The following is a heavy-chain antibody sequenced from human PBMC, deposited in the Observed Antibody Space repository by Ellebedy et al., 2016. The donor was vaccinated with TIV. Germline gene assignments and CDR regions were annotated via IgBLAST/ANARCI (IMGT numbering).Heavy chain of an antibody. CDR1: GFTFNTHA. Sequence: GESLKISCAASGFTFNTHAMHWVRQAPGKGLEWVALISYDGRTTYYAESVRGRFTISRDNSKNTLFLEMNSLRTEDTALYFCARDGGWEVLWGLSGYWGQGTLVTVSS. D-gene: IGHD1-26*01. V-gene: IGHV3-30*04. CDR2: ISYDGRTT. CDR3: ARDGGWEVLWGLSGY. J-gene: IGHJ4*02.